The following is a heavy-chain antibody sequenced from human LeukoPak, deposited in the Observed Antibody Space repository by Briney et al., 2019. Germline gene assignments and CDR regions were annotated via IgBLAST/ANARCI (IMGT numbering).Heavy chain of an antibody. J-gene: IGHJ4*02. D-gene: IGHD4-11*01. Sequence: PSETLSLTCTVSGGSISSSSYYWGWIRQPPGKGLEWIGSIYYSGSTYYNPSLKSRVTISVDTSKNQFSLKLSSVTAADTAVYYCPRHQRRTVTTGKVGYWGQGTLVTVSS. CDR1: GGSISSSSYY. CDR2: IYYSGST. V-gene: IGHV4-39*01. CDR3: PRHQRRTVTTGKVGY.